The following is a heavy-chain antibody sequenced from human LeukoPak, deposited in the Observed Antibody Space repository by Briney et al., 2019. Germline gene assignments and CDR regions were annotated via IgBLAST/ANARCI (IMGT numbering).Heavy chain of an antibody. CDR3: AREVKGD. J-gene: IGHJ4*02. V-gene: IGHV3-30*19. D-gene: IGHD3-22*01. CDR2: ISYDGSNE. Sequence: PGGSLRLSCAASGFTFSSYGMHWVRQAPGKGLEWVAVISYDGSNEYYADSVKGRFTISRDNSKNTLYLQMNSLRAEDTAVYYCAREVKGDWGQGTLVTVSS. CDR1: GFTFSSYG.